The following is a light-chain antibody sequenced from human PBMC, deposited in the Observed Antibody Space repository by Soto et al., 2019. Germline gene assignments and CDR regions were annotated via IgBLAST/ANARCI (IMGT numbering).Light chain of an antibody. CDR2: AAS. CDR3: QQSYSTPRT. J-gene: IGKJ4*01. Sequence: DIQMTQSPSSLSASVGDSVTITCRASQSISTYLNWYQQMPGKAPNLPIYAASSLQSGVPSRFSGSGSGTDFTLTISSLQPEDFATYYCQQSYSTPRTFGGGTKVDIK. V-gene: IGKV1-39*01. CDR1: QSISTY.